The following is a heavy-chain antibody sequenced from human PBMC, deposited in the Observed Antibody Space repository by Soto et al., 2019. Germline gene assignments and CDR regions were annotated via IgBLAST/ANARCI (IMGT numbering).Heavy chain of an antibody. CDR2: ISYDGSNK. J-gene: IGHJ1*01. V-gene: IGHV3-30*18. Sequence: QVQLVESGGGVVQPGRSLRLSCAASGFTFSSYGMHWVRQAPGKGLEWVAVISYDGSNKYYADSVKGRFTISRYNSKNTLYLQMNSLRAEDTAVYYCAKDPNSSGYYPAEYFQHWGQGTLVTVSS. CDR1: GFTFSSYG. D-gene: IGHD3-22*01. CDR3: AKDPNSSGYYPAEYFQH.